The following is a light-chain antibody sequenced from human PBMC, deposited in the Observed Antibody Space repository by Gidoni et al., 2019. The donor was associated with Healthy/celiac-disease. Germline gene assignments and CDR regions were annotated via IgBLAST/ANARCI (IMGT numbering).Light chain of an antibody. CDR1: QSVSSSY. Sequence: ESVLTQSPGTLSLSQGERATLSCRASQSVSSSYLAWYQQKPGQAPRLLIYGASSRATGIPDRFIGSVSWTDFTLTISRLEPEDFAVYYCQQYGSSPPSSFGQGTKLEIK. CDR2: GAS. CDR3: QQYGSSPPSS. V-gene: IGKV3-20*01. J-gene: IGKJ2*04.